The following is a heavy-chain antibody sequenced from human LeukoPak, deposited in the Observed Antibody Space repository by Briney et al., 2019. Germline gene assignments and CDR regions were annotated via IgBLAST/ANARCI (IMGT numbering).Heavy chain of an antibody. J-gene: IGHJ4*02. V-gene: IGHV3-21*01. CDR3: ARASIAVSGGFDY. Sequence: PGGSLRLSCAASGFAFSSYSMNWVRQAPGKGLEWVSSISSSSSYIYYADSVKGRFTISRDNAKNSLYLQMNSLRAEDTAVYYCARASIAVSGGFDYWGQGTLITVSS. CDR1: GFAFSSYS. CDR2: ISSSSSYI. D-gene: IGHD6-19*01.